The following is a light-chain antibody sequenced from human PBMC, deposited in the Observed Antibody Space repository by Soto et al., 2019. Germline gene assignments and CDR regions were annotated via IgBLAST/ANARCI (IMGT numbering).Light chain of an antibody. V-gene: IGKV2-28*01. J-gene: IGKJ4*01. CDR2: LGS. CDR1: QSLLHSNGYNY. Sequence: DIVMTQSPLSLPVTPGEPASISCRSSQSLLHSNGYNYLDWYLQKPEQSPQLLIYLGSNRASGVPDRFTGSGSGTDFTLKISRVEAEDVGVYYCMQALQTPIFGGGTKVEI. CDR3: MQALQTPI.